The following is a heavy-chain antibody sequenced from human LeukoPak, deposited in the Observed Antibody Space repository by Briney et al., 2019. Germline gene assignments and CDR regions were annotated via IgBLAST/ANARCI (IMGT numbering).Heavy chain of an antibody. Sequence: ASVKVSCKASGGTFSSYAISWVRQAPGQGLEWMGIINPSGGSTSYAQKFQGRVTMTGDMSTSTVYMELSSLRSEDTAVYYCARGGRTGYFDYWGQGTLVTVSP. CDR3: ARGGRTGYFDY. V-gene: IGHV1-46*01. CDR2: INPSGGST. CDR1: GGTFSSYA. D-gene: IGHD1/OR15-1a*01. J-gene: IGHJ4*02.